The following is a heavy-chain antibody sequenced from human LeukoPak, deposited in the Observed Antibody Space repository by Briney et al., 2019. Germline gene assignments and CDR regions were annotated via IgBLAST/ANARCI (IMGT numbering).Heavy chain of an antibody. J-gene: IGHJ4*02. CDR2: ISVSGGST. D-gene: IGHD3-22*01. Sequence: GGSLRLSCAASGFTFSSYAMNWVRQAPGKGLEWVSAISVSGGSTYYADSVKGRFTVSRDNSKNTLYLQMSSLRAEDTAVYYCVKDPGASGYAVDYWGQGTLVTVSS. V-gene: IGHV3-23*01. CDR1: GFTFSSYA. CDR3: VKDPGASGYAVDY.